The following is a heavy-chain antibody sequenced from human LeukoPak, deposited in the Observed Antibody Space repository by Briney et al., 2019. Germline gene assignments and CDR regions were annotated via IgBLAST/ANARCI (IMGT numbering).Heavy chain of an antibody. CDR1: GYTFTGYY. Sequence: ASVKVSCKASGYTFTGYYMHWLRQAPGQGLEWMGRINPNSGGTNYAQKFQGRVTMTRDTSISTAYMELSRLRSDDTAVYYCARAPEMSGSYYDQYFQHWGQGTLVTVSS. V-gene: IGHV1-2*06. CDR3: ARAPEMSGSYYDQYFQH. J-gene: IGHJ1*01. CDR2: INPNSGGT. D-gene: IGHD1-26*01.